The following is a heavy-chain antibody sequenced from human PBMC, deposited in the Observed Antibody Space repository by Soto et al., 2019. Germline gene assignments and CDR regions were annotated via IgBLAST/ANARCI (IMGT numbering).Heavy chain of an antibody. V-gene: IGHV3-30-3*01. J-gene: IGHJ6*02. CDR3: ARDSRMDV. CDR2: ISYDGSTK. Sequence: QVQLVESGGGVVQPGRSLRLSCAASGFTFSTYSIHWVRQAPGRGLEWVALISYDGSTKYYADSVKGRFTISRDNSKNPLFLQMNRLRGEETAVYYCARDSRMDVWGQGTTVTVSS. CDR1: GFTFSTYS.